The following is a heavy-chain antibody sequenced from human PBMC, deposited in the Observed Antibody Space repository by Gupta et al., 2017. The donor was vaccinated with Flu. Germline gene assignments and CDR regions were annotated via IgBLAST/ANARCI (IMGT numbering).Heavy chain of an antibody. J-gene: IGHJ4*02. CDR3: ARNSHYGGHDY. CDR1: GGSISSYY. D-gene: IGHD4-17*01. V-gene: IGHV4-59*01. Sequence: QVQLQESGPGLVKPSETLSLTCTVSGGSISSYYWSWIRQPPGKGLEWIGYIYYSGSTNYNPSLKSRVTISVDTSKNQFSLKLSSVTAADTAVYYCARNSHYGGHDYWGQGTLVTVSS. CDR2: IYYSGST.